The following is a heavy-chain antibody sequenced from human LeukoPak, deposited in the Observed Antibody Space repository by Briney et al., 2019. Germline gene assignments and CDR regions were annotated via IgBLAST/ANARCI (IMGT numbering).Heavy chain of an antibody. Sequence: GGSLRLSCAASGFTVSNNYMSWVRQAPGKGLEWVSLIYSDGSTRYADSVKGRFTISRDNSENTLYLQMNSLRVEDTAVYFCARDPNGDYIGTFDMWGRGTMVSVSS. V-gene: IGHV3-66*01. CDR2: IYSDGST. D-gene: IGHD4-17*01. CDR1: GFTVSNNY. CDR3: ARDPNGDYIGTFDM. J-gene: IGHJ3*02.